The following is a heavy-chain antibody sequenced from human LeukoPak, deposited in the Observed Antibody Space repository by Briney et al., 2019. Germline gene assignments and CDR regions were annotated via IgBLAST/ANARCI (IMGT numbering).Heavy chain of an antibody. CDR2: IDTNTGNP. CDR1: GYTFTSYA. CDR3: ARVGNCSRGVCYNYDY. V-gene: IGHV7-4-1*02. D-gene: IGHD2-8*01. J-gene: IGHJ4*02. Sequence: ASVKVSCKASGYTFTSYAMNWVRQAPGQGLEWMGWIDTNTGNPTYAQGFTGRFVFSLDTSVSTAYLQISSLQAEDTAVYYCARVGNCSRGVCYNYDYWGQGTQVTVSS.